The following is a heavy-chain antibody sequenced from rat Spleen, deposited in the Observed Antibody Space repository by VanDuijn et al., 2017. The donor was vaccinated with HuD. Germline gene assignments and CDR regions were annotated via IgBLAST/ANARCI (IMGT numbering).Heavy chain of an antibody. CDR2: ISPSGSNT. J-gene: IGHJ2*01. V-gene: IGHV5-25*01. D-gene: IGHD1-9*01. Sequence: EVQLVESGGGSVQPGRSMKLSCAASGFPFSDYAMAWVRQSPKKGLEWAASISPSGSNTYYRDSVKGRFTISRDDAKSTLSLQMDSLRSEDTATYYCARRHYGYTDYFDYWGQGVMVTVSS. CDR1: GFPFSDYA. CDR3: ARRHYGYTDYFDY.